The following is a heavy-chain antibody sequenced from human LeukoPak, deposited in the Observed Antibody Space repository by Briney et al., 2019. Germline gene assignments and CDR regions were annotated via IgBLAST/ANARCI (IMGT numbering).Heavy chain of an antibody. CDR3: ARVAVAVAGSNWFDP. CDR2: INPNSGGT. Sequence: ASLKVSCKASGYTFTGYDMHSVRQAPGKGLEWMGWINPNSGGTNYAQKFQGRVTMTRDTSISTAYMELSRLRSDDTAVYYCARVAVAVAGSNWFDPWGQGTLVTVSS. D-gene: IGHD6-19*01. V-gene: IGHV1-2*02. J-gene: IGHJ5*02. CDR1: GYTFTGYD.